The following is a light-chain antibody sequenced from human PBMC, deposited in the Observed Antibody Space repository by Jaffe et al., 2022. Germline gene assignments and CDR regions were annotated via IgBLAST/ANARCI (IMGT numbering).Light chain of an antibody. CDR1: QSIDNF. V-gene: IGKV1-5*03. J-gene: IGKJ1*01. Sequence: DIQMTQSPSTLSASVGDRVTITCRASQSIDNFLAWYQQKPGKAPNLLIYKASNLESGVPSRFSGSASGTEFTLTINSLQPDDSATYYCQQYYYYWTFGQGTKVEVK. CDR3: QQYYYYWT. CDR2: KAS.